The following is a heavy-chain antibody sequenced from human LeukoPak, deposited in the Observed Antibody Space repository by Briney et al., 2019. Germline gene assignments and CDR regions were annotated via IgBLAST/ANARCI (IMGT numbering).Heavy chain of an antibody. V-gene: IGHV3-23*01. D-gene: IGHD6-19*01. CDR2: ISPSGGIT. Sequence: GGTLRLSCAASGFTFSSHGMNWVRQAPGKGLEWVSGISPSGGITYYTDSVKGRFTISRDNSKNTVSLQMNSLRAEDTAVYYCARNLYSSGWYYFDYWGQGTLVTVSS. J-gene: IGHJ4*02. CDR3: ARNLYSSGWYYFDY. CDR1: GFTFSSHG.